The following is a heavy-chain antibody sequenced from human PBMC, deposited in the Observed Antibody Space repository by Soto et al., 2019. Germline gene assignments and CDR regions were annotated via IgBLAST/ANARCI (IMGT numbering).Heavy chain of an antibody. Sequence: QVQLVQSGAEVKKPGASVKVSCKASGYTFSDYYMHWVRQAPGQGLEWMVWINPNSGGTNYAQKFQGRVTMTRDTSIRTAYMELSRLRSDDTAVYYCAKEKAAADSWYFDLWGRGTLVTVSS. J-gene: IGHJ2*01. CDR2: INPNSGGT. V-gene: IGHV1-2*02. CDR3: AKEKAAADSWYFDL. D-gene: IGHD6-13*01. CDR1: GYTFSDYY.